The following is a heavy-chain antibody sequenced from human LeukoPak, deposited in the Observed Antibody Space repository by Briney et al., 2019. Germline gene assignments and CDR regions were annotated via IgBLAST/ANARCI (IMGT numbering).Heavy chain of an antibody. V-gene: IGHV3-53*01. CDR2: IYSGGST. D-gene: IGHD5-18*01. Sequence: GGSLRLSCAASGFTVSSNYMSWVRQAPGKGLEWVSVIYSGGSTYYADSVKGRFTISRDNAKNSLYLQMNSLRAEDTAVYYCAREVDTAMAYFDYWGQGTLVTVSS. CDR3: AREVDTAMAYFDY. CDR1: GFTVSSNY. J-gene: IGHJ4*02.